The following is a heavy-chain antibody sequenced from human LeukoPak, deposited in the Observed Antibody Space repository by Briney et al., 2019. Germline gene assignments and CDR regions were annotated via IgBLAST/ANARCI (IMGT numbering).Heavy chain of an antibody. Sequence: GGSLRLSCTASKFTFSHYGMQWVRQAPGKGLEWVAVISSDGSIKVYADSVKGRFTLSRDNSINTVDLQMNSLRAEDTAVYYCARDVVGSSNNGMDVWGQGTTVTVSS. CDR2: ISSDGSIK. D-gene: IGHD6-13*01. J-gene: IGHJ6*02. CDR3: ARDVVGSSNNGMDV. V-gene: IGHV3-30*03. CDR1: KFTFSHYG.